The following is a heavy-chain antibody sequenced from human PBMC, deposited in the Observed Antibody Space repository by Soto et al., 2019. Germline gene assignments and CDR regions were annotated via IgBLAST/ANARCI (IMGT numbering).Heavy chain of an antibody. V-gene: IGHV4-59*01. CDR1: GGSISSYY. D-gene: IGHD3-10*01. CDR2: IYYSGST. J-gene: IGHJ6*02. CDR3: ARTNYGSGLYGMDV. Sequence: PSETLSLTCTVSGGSISSYYWSWIRQPPGKGLEWIGYIYYSGSTNYNPSPKSRVTISVDTSKNQFSLKLSSVTAADTAVYYCARTNYGSGLYGMDVWGQGTTVTVSS.